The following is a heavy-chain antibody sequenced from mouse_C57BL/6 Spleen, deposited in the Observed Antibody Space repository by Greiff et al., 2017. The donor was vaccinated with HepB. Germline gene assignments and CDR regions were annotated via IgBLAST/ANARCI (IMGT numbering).Heavy chain of an antibody. V-gene: IGHV1-22*01. CDR3: ARGPYYYGSSYDYYAMDY. J-gene: IGHJ4*01. Sequence: VQLQQSGPELVKPGASVKMSCKASGYTFTDYNMHWVKQSHGKSLEWIGYINPNNGGTSYNQKFKGKATLTVNKSSSTAYMELRSLTSEDSAVYYCARGPYYYGSSYDYYAMDYWGQGTSVTVSS. D-gene: IGHD1-1*01. CDR2: INPNNGGT. CDR1: GYTFTDYN.